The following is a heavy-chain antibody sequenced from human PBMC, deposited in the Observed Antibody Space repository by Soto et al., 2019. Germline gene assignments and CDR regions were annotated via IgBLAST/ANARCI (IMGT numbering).Heavy chain of an antibody. D-gene: IGHD3-3*01. Sequence: QVQLQESGPGLVKPSETLSLTCTVSGGSISSYYWTWIRQPPGKGLEWLGYIYYSGSTNYNPSLKSRVTISVDTSKNQFSLKLSSVTAADTAVYYCAREITIFGVVNPYYYMDVWGKGTTVTVSS. CDR3: AREITIFGVVNPYYYMDV. V-gene: IGHV4-59*01. J-gene: IGHJ6*03. CDR2: IYYSGST. CDR1: GGSISSYY.